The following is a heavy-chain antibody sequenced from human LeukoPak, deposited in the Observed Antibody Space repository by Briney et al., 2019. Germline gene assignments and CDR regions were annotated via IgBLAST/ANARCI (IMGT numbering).Heavy chain of an antibody. CDR2: IYPGDSDT. J-gene: IGHJ4*02. CDR3: VRRTAVAGPIDY. V-gene: IGHV5-51*01. D-gene: IGHD6-19*01. Sequence: GESLKISCKGSGYSFTGHWIGWVRQMPGKGLEWMGIIYPGDSDTRYSPSFQGQVTISVDKSISTAYLQWSSLKASDTAMYFCVRRTAVAGPIDYWGQGTLVTVSS. CDR1: GYSFTGHW.